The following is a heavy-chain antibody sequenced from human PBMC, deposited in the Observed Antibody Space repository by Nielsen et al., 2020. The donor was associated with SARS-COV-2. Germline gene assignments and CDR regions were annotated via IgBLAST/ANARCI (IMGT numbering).Heavy chain of an antibody. CDR2: INAGNGNT. V-gene: IGHV1-3*01. CDR1: GYTFTSYA. J-gene: IGHJ4*02. CDR3: ARDTRFLEWLFPDY. D-gene: IGHD3-3*01. Sequence: ASVKVSCKASGYTFTSYAMHWVRQAPGQRLEWMGWINAGNGNTKYSQKFQGRVTITRDTSASTAYMELGSLRSEDTAVYYCARDTRFLEWLFPDYWGQGTLVTVSS.